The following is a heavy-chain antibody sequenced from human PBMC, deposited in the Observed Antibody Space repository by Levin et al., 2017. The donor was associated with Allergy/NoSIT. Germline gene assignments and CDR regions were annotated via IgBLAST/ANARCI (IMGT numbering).Heavy chain of an antibody. D-gene: IGHD3-10*01. CDR2: ISSSGGST. J-gene: IGHJ4*02. CDR1: GFTFSTHP. Sequence: AGGSLRLSCSVSGFTFSTHPMHWVRQAPGRGLEYVSAISSSGGSTYYADSVKDRFTISRDNSKNRLYLQMGSLRAEDAAVYYCVRALLYGSGSYYDYWGQGTLVTVSS. V-gene: IGHV3-64D*06. CDR3: VRALLYGSGSYYDY.